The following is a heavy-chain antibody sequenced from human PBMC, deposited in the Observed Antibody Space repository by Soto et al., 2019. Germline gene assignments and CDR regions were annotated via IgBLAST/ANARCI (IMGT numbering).Heavy chain of an antibody. CDR3: ARPREAGKNYYGVDV. CDR2: IYPGDSDT. Sequence: EVQLVQSGAEVKKPGESLKISCKGSGYSFTSYWIGWVHQMPGKGLEWMGIIYPGDSDTRYSPSFQGQVTISADKSISTAYLQWSSLKASDTAMYYCARPREAGKNYYGVDVWGQGTTVTVSS. J-gene: IGHJ6*02. D-gene: IGHD6-19*01. V-gene: IGHV5-51*07. CDR1: GYSFTSYW.